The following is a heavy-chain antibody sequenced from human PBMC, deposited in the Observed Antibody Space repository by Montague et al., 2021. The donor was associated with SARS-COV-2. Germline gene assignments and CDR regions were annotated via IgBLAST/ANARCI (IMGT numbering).Heavy chain of an antibody. CDR2: IYHSGST. Sequence: SETLSLTCTVSGYSISSGYYWCWIRQPPGKGLEWIGSIYHSGSTXYNPSLKSRVTISVDTSKNQFSLKLSSVTAADTAVYYCARDVRYYDFWSGRAQTSPDYWGQGTLVTVSS. V-gene: IGHV4-38-2*02. D-gene: IGHD3-3*01. CDR3: ARDVRYYDFWSGRAQTSPDY. J-gene: IGHJ4*02. CDR1: GYSISSGYY.